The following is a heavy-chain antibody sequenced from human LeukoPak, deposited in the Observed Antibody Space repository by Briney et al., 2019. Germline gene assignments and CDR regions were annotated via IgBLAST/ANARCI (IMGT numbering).Heavy chain of an antibody. CDR3: ARVPTVVTGGGRYFDY. CDR2: IYYSGST. Sequence: PSETLSLTCTVSGGSISSYYWSWIRQPPGKGLEWIGYIYYSGSTNYNPSLKSRVTISVDTSKNQFSLKLSSVTAADTAVYYCARVPTVVTGGGRYFDYWGQGTLVTVSS. CDR1: GGSISSYY. V-gene: IGHV4-59*01. J-gene: IGHJ4*02. D-gene: IGHD4-23*01.